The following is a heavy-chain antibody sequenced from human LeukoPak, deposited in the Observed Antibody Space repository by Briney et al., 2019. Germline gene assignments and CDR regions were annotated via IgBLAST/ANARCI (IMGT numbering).Heavy chain of an antibody. D-gene: IGHD2-15*01. CDR2: IYDNGST. CDR1: GASIRSGDYY. Sequence: SETLSLTCTVSGASIRSGDYYWSWIRQPPGKGLEWIGYIYDNGSTYYNPSLKSRITISVDTSENRFSLKLSSVTATDTAVYYCARDCSGGSCYGAFDIWGQGTMVTVSS. J-gene: IGHJ3*02. V-gene: IGHV4-30-4*01. CDR3: ARDCSGGSCYGAFDI.